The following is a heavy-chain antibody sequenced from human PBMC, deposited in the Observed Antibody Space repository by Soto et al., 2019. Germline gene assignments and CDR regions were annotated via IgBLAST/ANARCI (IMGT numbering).Heavy chain of an antibody. CDR2: IDPSDSYT. D-gene: IGHD5-12*01. Sequence: PGESLKISCQGSGYTFTGHWISWVRQMPGKGLEWMGRIDPSDSYTDYSPTVQGHVTMSADKSINTAYLQWSSLQASDTAAYYCTRHTGYDSSLDYWGQGTLVTVSS. J-gene: IGHJ4*02. V-gene: IGHV5-10-1*01. CDR3: TRHTGYDSSLDY. CDR1: GYTFTGHW.